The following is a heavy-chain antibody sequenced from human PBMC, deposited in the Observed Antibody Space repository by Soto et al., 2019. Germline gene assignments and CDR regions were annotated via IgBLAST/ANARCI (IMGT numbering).Heavy chain of an antibody. Sequence: SETLSLTCAVYGGSFSGYYWSWIRQPPGKGLEWIGEINHSGSTNYNPSLKSRVTISVDTSKNQFSLKLSSVTAADTAVYYCARLGWRYDKNDYWGQGTLVTVSS. CDR3: ARLGWRYDKNDY. CDR1: GGSFSGYY. J-gene: IGHJ4*02. V-gene: IGHV4-34*01. CDR2: INHSGST. D-gene: IGHD3-22*01.